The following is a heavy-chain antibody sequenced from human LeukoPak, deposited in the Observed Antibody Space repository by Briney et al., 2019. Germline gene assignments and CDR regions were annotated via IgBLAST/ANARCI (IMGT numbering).Heavy chain of an antibody. CDR2: IYPGDSDT. CDR1: GYSFTSYW. CDR3: ARLYAYCGGDCYPQGFDI. D-gene: IGHD2-21*02. Sequence: GESLKISCKGSGYSFTSYWIGWVRQMPGKGLEWMGIIYPGDSDTRYSPSFQGQVTISADKSISTAYLQWSSLKASDTAMYHCARLYAYCGGDCYPQGFDIWGQGTMVTVSS. J-gene: IGHJ3*02. V-gene: IGHV5-51*01.